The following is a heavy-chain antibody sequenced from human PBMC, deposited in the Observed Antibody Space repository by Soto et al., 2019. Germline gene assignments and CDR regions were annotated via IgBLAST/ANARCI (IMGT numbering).Heavy chain of an antibody. V-gene: IGHV3-33*01. CDR2: IWYDGSNK. CDR1: GFTFSSYG. D-gene: IGHD1-26*01. J-gene: IGHJ4*02. CDR3: ARDPGPIDGSYSDY. Sequence: GGSLRLSCAASGFTFSSYGMHWVRQAPGKGLEWVAVIWYDGSNKYYADSVKGRFTISRDNSKNTLYLQMNSLRAEDTAVYYCARDPGPIDGSYSDYWGQGTLVTVSS.